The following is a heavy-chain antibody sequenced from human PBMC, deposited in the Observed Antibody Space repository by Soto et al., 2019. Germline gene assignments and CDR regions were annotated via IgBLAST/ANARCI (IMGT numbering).Heavy chain of an antibody. CDR2: ISSSSSYT. D-gene: IGHD4-17*01. V-gene: IGHV3-11*05. CDR3: ARDVGDYGGNSRGWFEP. J-gene: IGHJ5*02. Sequence: QVQLVESGGGLVKPGGSLRLSCAASGFTFSDYYMSWIRQAPGKGLEWVSYISSSSSYTNYADSVKGRFTISRDNAKNSLYLQMNSLRAEDAAVYYCARDVGDYGGNSRGWFEPWGQGTLVTVSS. CDR1: GFTFSDYY.